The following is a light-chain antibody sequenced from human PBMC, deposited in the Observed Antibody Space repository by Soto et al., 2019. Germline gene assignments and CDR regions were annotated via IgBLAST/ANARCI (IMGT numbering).Light chain of an antibody. J-gene: IGKJ3*01. Sequence: DIQLTQSPSFLSASVGDRVTITCRASQGISSYLAWYQQKPGKAPKLLIYAAATLQSGGPSRFSGSVSGTEFTLTISSLQPEDFATYYCQQLNSYPPFFGPGTKVDIK. CDR1: QGISSY. CDR3: QQLNSYPPF. V-gene: IGKV1-9*01. CDR2: AAA.